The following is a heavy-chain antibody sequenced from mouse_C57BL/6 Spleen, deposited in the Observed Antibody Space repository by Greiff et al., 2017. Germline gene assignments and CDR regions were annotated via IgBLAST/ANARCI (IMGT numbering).Heavy chain of an antibody. CDR3: ARDNKMAMDY. Sequence: EVQLVESGGGLVKPGGSLKLSCAASGFTFSSYAMSWVRQTPEKRLEWVATISDGGSYTYYPDNVKGRFTISRDNAKNNLYLQMSHLKSEDTAMYYCARDNKMAMDYWGQGTSVTVSS. J-gene: IGHJ4*01. CDR2: ISDGGSYT. V-gene: IGHV5-4*01. CDR1: GFTFSSYA.